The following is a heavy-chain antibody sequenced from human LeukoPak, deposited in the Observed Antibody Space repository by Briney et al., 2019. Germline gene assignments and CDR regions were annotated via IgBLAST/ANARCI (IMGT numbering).Heavy chain of an antibody. CDR3: ARGRWAPFDC. V-gene: IGHV3-7*01. D-gene: IGHD6-13*01. CDR2: IKQDGSEK. Sequence: PGGSLRLSCAASGFTFSSYSMNWVRQAPGKGLEWVANIKQDGSEKNYVASVKGRFTISRDNAKNSLYLRMNSLRAEDTALYYCARGRWAPFDCWGQGTLVTVSS. J-gene: IGHJ4*02. CDR1: GFTFSSYS.